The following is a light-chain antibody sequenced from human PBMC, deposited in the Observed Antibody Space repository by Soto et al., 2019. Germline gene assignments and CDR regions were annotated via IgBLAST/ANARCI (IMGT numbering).Light chain of an antibody. J-gene: IGKJ1*01. CDR3: QHYNNWPPWT. V-gene: IGKV3D-15*01. CDR1: QRISTD. Sequence: EIVMTQSPATLSVSPGERATLSCRVSQRISTDLAWYQQKPGQAPRLLIYGASTRATGIPDRFSGSGSGTEFTLTISSLQSEDFAVYYCQHYNNWPPWTFGQGTKVDI. CDR2: GAS.